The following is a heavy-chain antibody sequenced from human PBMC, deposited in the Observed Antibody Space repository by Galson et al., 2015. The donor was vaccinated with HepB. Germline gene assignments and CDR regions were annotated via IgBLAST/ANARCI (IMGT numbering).Heavy chain of an antibody. V-gene: IGHV6-1*01. CDR1: GDSVSSDSAA. Sequence: CAISGDSVSSDSAAWIWIRQSPSRGLEWLGRTYYRSNWYYDYAASVKSRIIINADTSRNQFSLQLNSVSPEDTAVYYCARDAPGGETIYDYWGQGTLVTVSS. CDR2: TYYRSNWYY. D-gene: IGHD4-23*01. CDR3: ARDAPGGETIYDY. J-gene: IGHJ4*02.